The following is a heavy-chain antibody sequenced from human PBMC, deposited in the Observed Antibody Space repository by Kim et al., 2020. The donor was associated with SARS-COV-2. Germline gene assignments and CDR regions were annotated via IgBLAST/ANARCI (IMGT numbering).Heavy chain of an antibody. V-gene: IGHV3-11*01. J-gene: IGHJ4*02. Sequence: GRTIYTADSVKGRCTISRDNAKNSLYLAMNSLRAEEAAVDYCAVQGGLDYWGQGTLVTVSS. CDR2: GRTI. CDR3: AVQGGLDY.